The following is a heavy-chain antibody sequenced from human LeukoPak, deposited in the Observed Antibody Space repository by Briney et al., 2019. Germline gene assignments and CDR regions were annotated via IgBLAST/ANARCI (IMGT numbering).Heavy chain of an antibody. V-gene: IGHV4-59*01. D-gene: IGHD5-24*01. CDR2: VYYTGST. CDR3: ARGAMATTPFFDY. CDR1: GGSIRSYY. Sequence: SETLSLTCSVSGGSIRSYYWSWIRQLPGKGLEWIGYVYYTGSTNFNPSLKSRVTMSLDTSRNQFSLKLTSLTAADTAVYYCARGAMATTPFFDYWGQGTLVTVSS. J-gene: IGHJ4*02.